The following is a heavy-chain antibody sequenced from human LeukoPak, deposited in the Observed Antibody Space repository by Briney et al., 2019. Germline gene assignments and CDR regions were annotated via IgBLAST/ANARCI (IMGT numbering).Heavy chain of an antibody. CDR2: ISAYNGNT. CDR1: GYTFTSYG. D-gene: IGHD6-13*01. V-gene: IGHV1-18*01. J-gene: IGHJ6*02. Sequence: ASVKVSCKASGYTFTSYGISWVRQAPGQGLEWRGWISAYNGNTNYAQKLQGRVTMTTDTSTSTAYKELRSLRSGDTAVYYCARGMYSSSPSRGMDVWGQGTTVTVSS. CDR3: ARGMYSSSPSRGMDV.